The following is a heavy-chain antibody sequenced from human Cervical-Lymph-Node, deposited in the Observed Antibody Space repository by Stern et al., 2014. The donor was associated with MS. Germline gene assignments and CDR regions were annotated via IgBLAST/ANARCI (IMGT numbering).Heavy chain of an antibody. CDR1: GYNFTSYW. D-gene: IGHD6-19*01. CDR3: ARHCAKREQCAFDY. Sequence: EVQLVESGAEVKKPGESLKISCKGSGYNFTSYWIGWVRQMPGKGLEWMGVIYPGDSNTRYSPSFQGQVTISADKSISTAYLQWSSLKASDTAMYYCARHCAKREQCAFDYWGQGTLVTVSS. V-gene: IGHV5-51*01. CDR2: IYPGDSNT. J-gene: IGHJ4*02.